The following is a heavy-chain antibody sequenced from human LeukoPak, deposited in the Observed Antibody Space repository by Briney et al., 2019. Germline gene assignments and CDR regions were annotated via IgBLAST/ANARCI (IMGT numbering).Heavy chain of an antibody. CDR3: AKDVHSYCSSTSCHIVDY. CDR2: ISGSGGST. D-gene: IGHD2-2*02. Sequence: PGGSLRLSCAASGFTFSRYAMSWVRQAPGKELNWVSAISGSGGSTYYADSVKGRFTISRDNSKNTLYLQMNSLRAEDTAVYYCAKDVHSYCSSTSCHIVDYWGQGTLVTVSS. V-gene: IGHV3-23*01. CDR1: GFTFSRYA. J-gene: IGHJ4*02.